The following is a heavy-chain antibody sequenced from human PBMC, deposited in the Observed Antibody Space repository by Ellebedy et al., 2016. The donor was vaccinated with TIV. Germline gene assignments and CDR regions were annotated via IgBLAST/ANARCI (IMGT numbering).Heavy chain of an antibody. D-gene: IGHD6-13*01. V-gene: IGHV5-51*01. CDR3: ARLGSIGTHWFDS. Sequence: NPSFQGQVTISADKSISAAYLQWSSLKASDTAMYYCARLGSIGTHWFDSWGQGTLVTGSS. J-gene: IGHJ5*01.